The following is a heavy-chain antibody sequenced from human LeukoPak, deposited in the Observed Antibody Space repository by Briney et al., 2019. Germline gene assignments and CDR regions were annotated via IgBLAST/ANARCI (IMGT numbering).Heavy chain of an antibody. J-gene: IGHJ4*02. CDR3: ARRFLWFGEGDFDY. V-gene: IGHV3-7*05. CDR1: GFTSSSYW. D-gene: IGHD3-10*01. CDR2: IKQDGSEK. Sequence: GGSLRLSCAASGFTSSSYWMSWVRQAPGKGLEWVANIKQDGSEKYYVDSVKGRFTISRDNAKNSLYLQMNSLRAEDTAVYYCARRFLWFGEGDFDYWGQGTLVTVSS.